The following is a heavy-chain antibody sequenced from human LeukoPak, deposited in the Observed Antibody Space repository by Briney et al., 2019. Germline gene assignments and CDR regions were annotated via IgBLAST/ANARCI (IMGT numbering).Heavy chain of an antibody. CDR2: INHSGST. CDR3: ARGRYYYDSSGSAGVAFDY. V-gene: IGHV4-34*01. D-gene: IGHD3-22*01. Sequence: SETLSLTCAVYGGSFSGYYWSWIRQPPGKGLEWIGEINHSGSTNYNPSLKSRVTISVDTSKNRFSLKLSSVTAADTAVYYCARGRYYYDSSGSAGVAFDYWGQGTLVTVSS. J-gene: IGHJ4*02. CDR1: GGSFSGYY.